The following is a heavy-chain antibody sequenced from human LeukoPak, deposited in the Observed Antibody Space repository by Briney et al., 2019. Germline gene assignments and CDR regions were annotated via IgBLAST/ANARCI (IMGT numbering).Heavy chain of an antibody. CDR3: ARSYSSGGFDP. Sequence: GGSLRLSCAASGFTFSSYSMNWVRHAPGKGLELVSSISSSSSYIYYADSVKGRFTISRDNAKNSLYLQMNSLRAEDTAVYYCARSYSSGGFDPWGQGTLVTVSS. D-gene: IGHD6-19*01. CDR2: ISSSSSYI. J-gene: IGHJ5*02. CDR1: GFTFSSYS. V-gene: IGHV3-21*01.